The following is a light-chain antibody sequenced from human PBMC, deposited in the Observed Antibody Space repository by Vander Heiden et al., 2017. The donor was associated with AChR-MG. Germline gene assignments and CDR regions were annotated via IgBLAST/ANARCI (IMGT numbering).Light chain of an antibody. V-gene: IGKV3-15*01. CDR3: QQYSKWPWT. CDR1: QSFSSS. Sequence: EIVMTQSPATLSLSPGERATVSCRASQSFSSSLAWYQQKPGQAPRLLILHVSTRATGVPARFSGSGSGTESTLSISSLQSEDFAVYYCQQYSKWPWTFGQGTKVEIK. J-gene: IGKJ1*01. CDR2: HVS.